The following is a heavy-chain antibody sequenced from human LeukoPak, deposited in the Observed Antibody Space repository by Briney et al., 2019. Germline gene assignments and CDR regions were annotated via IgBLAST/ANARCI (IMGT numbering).Heavy chain of an antibody. V-gene: IGHV3-30*02. CDR1: GFTFRSYA. Sequence: GGSLRLSCAASGFTFRSYAMHWVRQAPGKGLEWVAFVRYDGTNKYYADSVKGRFTISRDNSKNTLYLQMNSLRAEDTAVYYCTKHRRIYYYFDYWGQGTLVTVSS. J-gene: IGHJ4*02. CDR3: TKHRRIYYYFDY. CDR2: VRYDGTNK. D-gene: IGHD2-15*01.